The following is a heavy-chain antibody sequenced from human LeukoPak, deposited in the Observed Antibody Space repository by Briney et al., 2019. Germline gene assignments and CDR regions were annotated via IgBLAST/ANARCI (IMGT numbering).Heavy chain of an antibody. J-gene: IGHJ4*02. CDR3: TQDTAMVYNY. CDR2: IRSKANSYAT. Sequence: PGGSLRLSCAASGFTFSGSAMHWVRQASGKGLEWVGRIRSKANSYATAYAASVKGRFTISRDDSKNTAYLQMNSLKTEDTAVYYCTQDTAMVYNYWGQGTLVTVSS. D-gene: IGHD5-18*01. V-gene: IGHV3-73*01. CDR1: GFTFSGSA.